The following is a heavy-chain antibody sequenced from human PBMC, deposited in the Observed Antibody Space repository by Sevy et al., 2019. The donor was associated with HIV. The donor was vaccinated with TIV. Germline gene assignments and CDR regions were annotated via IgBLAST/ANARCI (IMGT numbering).Heavy chain of an antibody. CDR2: INSDGSST. CDR1: GFTFSNYW. V-gene: IGHV3-74*01. Sequence: GGSLRLSCAGSGFTFSNYWMHWVRQAPGKGLVWVSRINSDGSSTSYADSVTGRFTISRDNAKNTVYLQMNSLRAEDTSVYYCARGPYYRDTNTYFFMHYWGQGTLVTVSS. D-gene: IGHD3-22*01. J-gene: IGHJ4*02. CDR3: ARGPYYRDTNTYFFMHY.